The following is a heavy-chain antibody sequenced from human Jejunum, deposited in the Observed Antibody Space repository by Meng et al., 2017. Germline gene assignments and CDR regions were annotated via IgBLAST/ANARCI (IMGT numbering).Heavy chain of an antibody. D-gene: IGHD6-13*01. V-gene: IGHV3-72*01. J-gene: IGHJ4*02. Sequence: GESLKISCVASGFTFSSYWMSWVRQAPGKGLEWVGRTRRKANSYTTDYAASVRGRFTISRDDSKNSLYLQMNSLKTEDTAVYYCARDISSSQTTYWGLGTLVTVSS. CDR3: ARDISSSQTTY. CDR1: GFTFSSYW. CDR2: TRRKANSYTT.